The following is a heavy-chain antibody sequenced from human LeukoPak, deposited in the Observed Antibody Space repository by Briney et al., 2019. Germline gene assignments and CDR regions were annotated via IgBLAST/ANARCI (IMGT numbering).Heavy chain of an antibody. CDR1: GGSLSGYY. CDR2: VNHSGST. D-gene: IGHD3-10*01. V-gene: IGHV4-34*01. Sequence: SETLSLTCAVYGGSLSGYYWGWIRQPPGKGRQWLGEVNHSGSTNYNPSLKSRVPISVDTSKNQFSLKLSSVTAADTAVYYCATSGGPINWFDPWGQGTLVTVSS. J-gene: IGHJ5*02. CDR3: ATSGGPINWFDP.